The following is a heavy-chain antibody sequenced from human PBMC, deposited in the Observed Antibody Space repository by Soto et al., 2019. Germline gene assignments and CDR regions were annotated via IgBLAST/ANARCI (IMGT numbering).Heavy chain of an antibody. CDR3: AKAYSGYGYFDS. J-gene: IGHJ4*02. CDR2: ISGSGGST. D-gene: IGHD5-12*01. Sequence: EVQLLESGGGLVQPGGSLRLSCAASGFTFSSYAMSWVRQAPGKGLEWVSAISGSGGSTYYADSVKGRFTISRDNSKNELYLAMNGLRAEDTAIYYCAKAYSGYGYFDSWGQGTLVTVSS. CDR1: GFTFSSYA. V-gene: IGHV3-23*01.